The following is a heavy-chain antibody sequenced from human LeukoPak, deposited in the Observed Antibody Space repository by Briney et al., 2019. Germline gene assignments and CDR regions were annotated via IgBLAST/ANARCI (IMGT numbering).Heavy chain of an antibody. CDR2: IIPILGIA. D-gene: IGHD3-9*01. J-gene: IGHJ6*02. Sequence: SVNVSFKSSVGTLSSYAISWVRQAPGRGLEWMGRIIPILGIANYAQKFQGRVTITADKSTSTGYMELSRLRSEDTAVYYCARVPDYDLLTGYYPPGGYCYYGMDVWGQGTTVTVSS. V-gene: IGHV1-69*04. CDR3: ARVPDYDLLTGYYPPGGYCYYGMDV. CDR1: VGTLSSYA.